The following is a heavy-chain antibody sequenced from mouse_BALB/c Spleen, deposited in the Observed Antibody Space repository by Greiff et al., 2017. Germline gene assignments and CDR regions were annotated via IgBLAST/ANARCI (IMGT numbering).Heavy chain of an antibody. CDR3: AREGYDDAMDY. Sequence: EVHLVESGGGLVQPGGSRKLSCAASGFTFSSFGMHWVRQAPEKGLEWVAYISSGSSTIYYADTVKGRFTISRDNPKNTLFLQMTSLRSEDTAMYYCAREGYDDAMDYWGQGTSVTVSS. J-gene: IGHJ4*01. CDR1: GFTFSSFG. CDR2: ISSGSSTI. V-gene: IGHV5-17*02. D-gene: IGHD2-14*01.